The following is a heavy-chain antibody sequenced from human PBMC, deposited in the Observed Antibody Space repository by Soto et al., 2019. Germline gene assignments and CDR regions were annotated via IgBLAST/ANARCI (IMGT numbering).Heavy chain of an antibody. CDR2: IWYDGSNK. CDR3: ARYNSTMVRDAMVRGVITYFDY. Sequence: PGGSLRLSCAASGFTFSSYGMHWVRQAPGKGLEWVAVIWYDGSNKYYADSVKGRFTISRDNSKNTLYLQMNSLRAEDTAVYYCARYNSTMVRDAMVRGVITYFDYWGQGTLVTVSS. D-gene: IGHD3-10*01. V-gene: IGHV3-33*01. J-gene: IGHJ4*02. CDR1: GFTFSSYG.